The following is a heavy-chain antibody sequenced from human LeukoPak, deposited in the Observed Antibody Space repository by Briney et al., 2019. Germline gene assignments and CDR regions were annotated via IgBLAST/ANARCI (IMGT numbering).Heavy chain of an antibody. CDR1: GGSISSGGYY. J-gene: IGHJ3*02. V-gene: IGHV4-31*03. Sequence: PSETLSLTCTVSGGSISSGGYYWSWIRQHPGKGLEWIGYIYYSGSTYYNPPLKSRVTISVDTSKNQFSLKLSSVTAADTAVYYCARDIRYSSSWYEAFDIWGQGTMVTVSS. D-gene: IGHD6-13*01. CDR3: ARDIRYSSSWYEAFDI. CDR2: IYYSGST.